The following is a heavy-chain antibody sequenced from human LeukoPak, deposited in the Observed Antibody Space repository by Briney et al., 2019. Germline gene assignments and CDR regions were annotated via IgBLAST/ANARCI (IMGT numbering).Heavy chain of an antibody. D-gene: IGHD3-22*01. CDR2: VYHTGIT. V-gene: IGHV4-4*07. J-gene: IGHJ4*02. CDR1: GGSISSYY. CDR3: ASPSHYDTTSYYYPSY. Sequence: SETLSLTCTVSGGSISSYYWSWIRQPAGKGLEWIGSVYHTGITYYNPSLESRVSISFDTSRNQVSLKLTSVTAADTAVYYCASPSHYDTTSYYYPSYWGQGTLVTVSS.